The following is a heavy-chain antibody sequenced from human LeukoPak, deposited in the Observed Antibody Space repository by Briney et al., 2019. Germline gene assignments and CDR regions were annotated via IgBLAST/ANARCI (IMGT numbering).Heavy chain of an antibody. Sequence: PSQTLSLTCTVSGGSISSSSYYWGWIRQPPGKGLEWIGTIYYSGYTYYNPSLESRVTISVDTSKNQFSLRLSSVTAADTAVYYCAREYSYYDSSGYYYGSGYFDYWGQGTLVTVSS. CDR2: IYYSGYT. V-gene: IGHV4-39*07. CDR1: GGSISSSSYY. J-gene: IGHJ4*02. CDR3: AREYSYYDSSGYYYGSGYFDY. D-gene: IGHD3-22*01.